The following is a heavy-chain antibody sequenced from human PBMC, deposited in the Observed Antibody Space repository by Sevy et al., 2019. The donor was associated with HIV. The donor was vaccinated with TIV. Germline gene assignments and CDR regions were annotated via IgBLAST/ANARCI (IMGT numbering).Heavy chain of an antibody. D-gene: IGHD3-22*01. J-gene: IGHJ4*02. CDR3: ATTKDYYETSGYPVDY. CDR2: FDPEDDET. Sequence: ASVKVSCKVSGYTLTEFAMHWVRQAPGKGLEWMGTFDPEDDETMYAQKFQGRLTLTEDTSTDTAYTELSSLRSEDTAVYYCATTKDYYETSGYPVDYCGQGTLVTVS. V-gene: IGHV1-24*01. CDR1: GYTLTEFA.